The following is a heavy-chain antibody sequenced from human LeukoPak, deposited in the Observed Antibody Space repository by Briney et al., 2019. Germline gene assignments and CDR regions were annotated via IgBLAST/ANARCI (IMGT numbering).Heavy chain of an antibody. CDR2: IIPIFGTA. CDR1: GGTFNSYA. J-gene: IGHJ4*02. Sequence: ASVKVSCKASGGTFNSYAIRWVRQAPGQGLEWMGRIIPIFGTANYAQKFQGRVTITTDESTSTAYMELSSLRSEDTAVYYCARDPIDDILTGYFPSEGFDYWGQGTLVTVSS. CDR3: ARDPIDDILTGYFPSEGFDY. V-gene: IGHV1-69*05. D-gene: IGHD3-9*01.